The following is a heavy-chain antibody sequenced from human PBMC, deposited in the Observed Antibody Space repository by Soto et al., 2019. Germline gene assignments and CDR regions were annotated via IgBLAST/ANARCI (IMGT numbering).Heavy chain of an antibody. J-gene: IGHJ4*02. CDR3: ARAEYGSGSYYNDNLPFDY. CDR2: INPSGGST. CDR1: GYTFTSYY. V-gene: IGHV1-46*03. Sequence: GASVKVSCKASGYTFTSYYMHWVRQAPGQGLEWKGIINPSGGSTSYAQKFQGRVTMTRDTSTSTVYMELSSLRSEDTAVYYCARAEYGSGSYYNDNLPFDYWGQGTLVTVSS. D-gene: IGHD3-10*01.